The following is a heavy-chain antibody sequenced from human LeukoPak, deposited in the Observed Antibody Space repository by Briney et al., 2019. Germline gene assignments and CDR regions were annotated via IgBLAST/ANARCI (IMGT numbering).Heavy chain of an antibody. D-gene: IGHD2-2*01. CDR2: IYYSGST. CDR1: GGSISSYY. V-gene: IGHV4-59*01. J-gene: IGHJ5*02. CDR3: ARSTKIVVPAISVGWFDP. Sequence: SETLSLTCTVSGGSISSYYWSWIRQPPGKGLEWIGYIYYSGSTNYNPSLKSRVTISVDTSKNQFSLKLSSVTAADTAVYYCARSTKIVVPAISVGWFDPWGQGTLVTVSS.